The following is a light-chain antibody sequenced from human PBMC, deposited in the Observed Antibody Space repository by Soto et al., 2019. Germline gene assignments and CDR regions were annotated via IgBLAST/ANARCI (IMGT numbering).Light chain of an antibody. J-gene: IGLJ1*01. Sequence: QSVLTQPASVSGSPGQSITMSCTGTSSDVGTYNLVSWYQHHPGKAPKLMIYEGTKRPSGVSNRFSGSKSGNTASLTISGLQTEDEADYYCCSYAGTGTFVFGTGTKLTVL. CDR3: CSYAGTGTFV. V-gene: IGLV2-23*01. CDR2: EGT. CDR1: SSDVGTYNL.